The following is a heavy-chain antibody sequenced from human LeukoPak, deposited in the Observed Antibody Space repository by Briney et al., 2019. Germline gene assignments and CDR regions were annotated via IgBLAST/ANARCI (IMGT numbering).Heavy chain of an antibody. CDR3: ARVLIAAAPQYYFDY. D-gene: IGHD6-13*01. CDR2: IIPIFGTA. Sequence: ASVKVSFKASGGTFSSYAISWVRQAPGQGLEWMGGIIPIFGTANYAQKFQGRVTITTDESTSTAYMELSSLRSEDTAVYYCARVLIAAAPQYYFDYWGQGTLVTVSS. V-gene: IGHV1-69*05. CDR1: GGTFSSYA. J-gene: IGHJ4*02.